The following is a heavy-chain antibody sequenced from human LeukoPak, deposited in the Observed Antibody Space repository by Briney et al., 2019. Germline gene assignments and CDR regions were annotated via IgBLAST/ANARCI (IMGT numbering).Heavy chain of an antibody. CDR2: INPNSGGT. Sequence: GASVKVSCKASRYTFTGYYMHWVRQAPGQGLEWMGWINPNSGGTNYAQKFQGRVTMTRDTSISTAYMELSRLRSADTAVYYCASVVYDXVWGSXXXXDYWGQRTLXTVSS. CDR3: ASVVYDXVWGSXXXXDY. J-gene: IGHJ4*02. D-gene: IGHD3-16*01. CDR1: RYTFTGYY. V-gene: IGHV1-2*02.